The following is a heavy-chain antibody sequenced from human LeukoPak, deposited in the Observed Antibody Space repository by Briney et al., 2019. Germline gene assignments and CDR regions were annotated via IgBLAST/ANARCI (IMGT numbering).Heavy chain of an antibody. Sequence: SETLSLTCAVSGGSISSGGYSWSWIRQPPGKGLEWIGYIYHSGSTYYNPSLKSRVTIPVDWSKNQFSLKLSSVAAADTAVYYCARGTVTTFLGYYFDYWGQGTLVTVSS. CDR3: ARGTVTTFLGYYFDY. CDR2: IYHSGST. J-gene: IGHJ4*02. V-gene: IGHV4-30-2*01. CDR1: GGSISSGGYS. D-gene: IGHD4-4*01.